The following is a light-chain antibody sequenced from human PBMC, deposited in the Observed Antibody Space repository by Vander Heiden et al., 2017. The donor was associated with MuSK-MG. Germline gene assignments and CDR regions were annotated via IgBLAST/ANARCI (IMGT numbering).Light chain of an antibody. CDR3: LHYDVMPPFT. CDR1: QDIGNF. CDR2: GAS. V-gene: IGKV1-33*01. Sequence: DIQMTQSLSSLSASVGDRVTITCQASQDIGNFLNWYQHKPGKAPELLISGASTLQSGVPSRFSGSGVGTDFTLTINGLQPEDFATYYCLHYDVMPPFTFGPGT. J-gene: IGKJ3*01.